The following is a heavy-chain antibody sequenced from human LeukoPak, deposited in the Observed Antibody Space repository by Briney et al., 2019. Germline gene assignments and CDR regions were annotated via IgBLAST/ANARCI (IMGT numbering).Heavy chain of an antibody. CDR2: INPNSGGT. Sequence: ASVKVSCKASGYTFTGYGISWVRQAPGQGLEWMGWINPNSGGTNYAQKFQGRVTMTRDTSISTAYMELSRLRSDDTAVYYCARIFYYDSSGYYGYWGQGTLVTVSS. J-gene: IGHJ4*02. V-gene: IGHV1-2*02. CDR1: GYTFTGYG. CDR3: ARIFYYDSSGYYGY. D-gene: IGHD3-22*01.